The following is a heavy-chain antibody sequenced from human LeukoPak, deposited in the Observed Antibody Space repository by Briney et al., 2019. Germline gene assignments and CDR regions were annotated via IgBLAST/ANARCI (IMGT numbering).Heavy chain of an antibody. CDR3: AKDSSPLLWFGEFDY. D-gene: IGHD3-10*01. CDR1: GFTFSSYG. V-gene: IGHV3-30*02. J-gene: IGHJ4*02. Sequence: GGSLRLSCAASGFTFSSYGMHWVRQAPGKGLEWVAFIRYDGNNKYYADSVKGRFTISRDNSKNTLYLQMNSLRAEDTAVYYCAKDSSPLLWFGEFDYWGQGTLVTVSS. CDR2: IRYDGNNK.